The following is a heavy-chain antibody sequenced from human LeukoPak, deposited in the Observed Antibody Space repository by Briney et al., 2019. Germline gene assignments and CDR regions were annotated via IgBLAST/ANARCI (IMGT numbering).Heavy chain of an antibody. Sequence: SETLSLTCSLSGDTLSTYYWNWLRQTPGRGLEWIGHISLGNTEYNPSLKSRVTLSVDTSKNEFYLRLTSVTAADTALYFCARDKRHSYGKYFDPWSQGTLVSVSS. CDR1: GDTLSTYY. CDR3: ARDKRHSYGKYFDP. CDR2: ISLGNT. V-gene: IGHV4-59*12. D-gene: IGHD5-18*01. J-gene: IGHJ4*02.